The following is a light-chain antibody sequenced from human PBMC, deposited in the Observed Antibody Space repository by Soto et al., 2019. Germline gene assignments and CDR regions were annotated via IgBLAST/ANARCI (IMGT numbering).Light chain of an antibody. CDR1: SSDVGGYTY. CDR2: EVS. CDR3: SSYASSGTPVL. V-gene: IGLV2-14*01. J-gene: IGLJ2*01. Sequence: QSVLTQPASVSGSPGQSITISCTGTSSDVGGYTYVSWYQQHPGKAPKLIIYEVSDRPSGVSNRFSGSKSGNTASLTISGLRAEDDAVYYCSSYASSGTPVLFGGGTKLTVL.